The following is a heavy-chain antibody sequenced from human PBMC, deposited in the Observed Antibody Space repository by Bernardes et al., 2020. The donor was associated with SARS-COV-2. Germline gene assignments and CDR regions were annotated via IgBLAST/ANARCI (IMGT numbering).Heavy chain of an antibody. J-gene: IGHJ6*02. CDR2: IYYSGST. CDR3: GRQYSNSWFVSPPG. CDR1: GGSISSTSYY. Sequence: SETLSLTCTVSGGSISSTSYYWGWIRQPPGKGLEWIGSIYYSGSTYYNPSLKSRVTISIDTSKNHFSLRLTSVTAADTAVYYCGRQYSNSWFVSPPGWGQGTTVTVSS. V-gene: IGHV4-39*01. D-gene: IGHD6-13*01.